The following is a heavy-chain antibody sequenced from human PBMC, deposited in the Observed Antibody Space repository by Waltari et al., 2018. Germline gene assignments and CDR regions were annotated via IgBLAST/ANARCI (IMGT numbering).Heavy chain of an antibody. V-gene: IGHV1-24*01. CDR1: GYTLTELS. CDR2: FDPKNGET. CDR3: ATGQTNIARFGVEGMDV. D-gene: IGHD3-3*01. Sequence: QVQLVQSGAEVKKPGASVKVSCKVSGYTLTELSMYWVRQTPGKGLEWMGGFDPKNGETIYAQKFQGRVTMTEDTSTDTAYMELSSLRSEDTALYYCATGQTNIARFGVEGMDVWGQGTTVTVSS. J-gene: IGHJ6*02.